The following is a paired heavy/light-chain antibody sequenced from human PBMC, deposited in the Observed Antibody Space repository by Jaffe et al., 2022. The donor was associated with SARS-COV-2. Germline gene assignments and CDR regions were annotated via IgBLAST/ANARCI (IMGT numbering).Heavy chain of an antibody. D-gene: IGHD1-7*01. Sequence: QITLKESGPTLVKPTQTLTLTCTFSGFSLTTSGVGVGWIRQPPGEALEWLALIYWDDDKRYNPSLKSRLTIIKDTSKNQVVLTMTNMDPVDTATYYCAHRKGLNRDWNYGRFDYWGQGTLVTVSS. CDR1: GFSLTTSGVG. CDR3: AHRKGLNRDWNYGRFDY. V-gene: IGHV2-5*02. J-gene: IGHJ4*02. CDR2: IYWDDDK.
Light chain of an antibody. V-gene: IGLV2-14*01. CDR1: SSDVGGYNY. CDR3: SSYTGSSTV. Sequence: QSALTQPASVSGSPGQSITISCTGTSSDVGGYNYVSWYQQHPGKAPKLMIYEVSNRPSGVPDRFSGSKSGNTASLTISGLQAEDEADYYCSSYTGSSTVFGGGTRLTVL. J-gene: IGLJ3*02. CDR2: EVS.